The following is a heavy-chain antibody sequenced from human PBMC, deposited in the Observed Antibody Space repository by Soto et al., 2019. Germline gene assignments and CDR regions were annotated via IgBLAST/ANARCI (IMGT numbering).Heavy chain of an antibody. CDR1: GFTFSSYW. CDR2: INSDRSST. CDR3: AGESGYSSSSDHYYYYGMDV. V-gene: IGHV3-74*01. D-gene: IGHD6-6*01. Sequence: GGSLRLSCAASGFTFSSYWMHWVRQAPGKGLVWVSRINSDRSSTNYADSVKGRFTISRDNAKNSLYLQMNSLRDEDTAVYYCAGESGYSSSSDHYYYYGMDVWGQGTTVTVSS. J-gene: IGHJ6*02.